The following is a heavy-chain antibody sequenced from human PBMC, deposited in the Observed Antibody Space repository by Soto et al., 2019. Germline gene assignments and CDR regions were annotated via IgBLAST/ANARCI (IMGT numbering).Heavy chain of an antibody. J-gene: IGHJ6*02. Sequence: GGSLRLSCAASGLTFSSYGMHWVRQAPGKGLECVAVISYDGSNKYYADSVKGRFTISRDNSKNTLYLQMNSLRAEDTAVYYCAKDLKYYDILTGYYGGYYYYGMDVWGQGTTVTVSS. CDR2: ISYDGSNK. D-gene: IGHD3-9*01. V-gene: IGHV3-30*18. CDR1: GLTFSSYG. CDR3: AKDLKYYDILTGYYGGYYYYGMDV.